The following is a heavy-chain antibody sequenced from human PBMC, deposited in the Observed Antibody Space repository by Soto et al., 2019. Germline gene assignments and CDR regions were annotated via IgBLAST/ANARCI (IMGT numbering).Heavy chain of an antibody. J-gene: IGHJ5*02. V-gene: IGHV4-59*01. CDR1: GGSISSYY. CDR2: TYYSGST. CDR3: ARGPVDTATGVWFDP. Sequence: PSETLSLTCTVSGGSISSYYWSWIRQPPGKGLEWIGYTYYSGSTNYNPSLKSRVTISVDTSKNQFSLKLSSVTAADTAVYYCARGPVDTATGVWFDPWGQGTLVTVSS. D-gene: IGHD5-18*01.